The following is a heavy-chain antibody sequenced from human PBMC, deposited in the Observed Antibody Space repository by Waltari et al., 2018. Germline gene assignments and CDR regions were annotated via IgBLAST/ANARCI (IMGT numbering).Heavy chain of an antibody. Sequence: EVQLVESGGGLVQPGGSLRLSCAASGITLSKYWMHWVSQAPGKGLLWVSGCNYDWSGTYYADSVKGRFNISRDNAKGTMFLQMNSLRAEDTAMYYCTLSFSGGKSWGQGTLVTVSS. CDR1: GITLSKYW. CDR3: TLSFSGGKS. CDR2: CNYDWSGT. V-gene: IGHV3-74*01. J-gene: IGHJ4*02. D-gene: IGHD6-25*01.